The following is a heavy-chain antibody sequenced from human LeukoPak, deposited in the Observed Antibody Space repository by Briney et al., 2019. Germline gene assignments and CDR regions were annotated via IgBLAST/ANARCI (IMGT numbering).Heavy chain of an antibody. J-gene: IGHJ6*03. D-gene: IGHD2-2*01. CDR2: IYPGDSDT. CDR3: ARRRTFGCSSTSCRHYMDV. CDR1: GYSFTSYW. Sequence: GESLKISCKGSGYSFTSYWIGWVRQMPGKGLEWMGIIYPGDSDTRYSPSFQGQVTISAVKSISTAYLQWSSLKASDTAMYYCARRRTFGCSSTSCRHYMDVWGKGTTVTVSS. V-gene: IGHV5-51*01.